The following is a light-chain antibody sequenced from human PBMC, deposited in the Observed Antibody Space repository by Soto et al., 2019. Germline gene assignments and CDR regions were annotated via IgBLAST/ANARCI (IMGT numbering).Light chain of an antibody. V-gene: IGLV2-14*01. CDR2: DVT. CDR1: SSDIGDYDY. Sequence: QSALTQPASVSGSPGQSITISCTGTSSDIGDYDYVSWYQHLPGKAPKLLIFDVTHRPSGVSDRFSGSKSGNTASLTISGVRPEDEADYYCSSYTTRSTYVFGTGTKLTVL. CDR3: SSYTTRSTYV. J-gene: IGLJ1*01.